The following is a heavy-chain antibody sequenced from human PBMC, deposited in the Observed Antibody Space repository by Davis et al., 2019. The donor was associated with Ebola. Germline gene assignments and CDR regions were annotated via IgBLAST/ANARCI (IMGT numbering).Heavy chain of an antibody. D-gene: IGHD3-10*01. CDR3: ARSPNYGSGSFNYYYGMDV. CDR2: IIPILGIA. Sequence: AASVKVSCKASGGTFSSYAISWVRQAPGQGLEWMGRIIPILGIANYAQKFQGRVTITADKSTSTAYMELSSLRSDDTAVYYCARSPNYGSGSFNYYYGMDVWGQGTTVTVSS. CDR1: GGTFSSYA. V-gene: IGHV1-69*04. J-gene: IGHJ6*02.